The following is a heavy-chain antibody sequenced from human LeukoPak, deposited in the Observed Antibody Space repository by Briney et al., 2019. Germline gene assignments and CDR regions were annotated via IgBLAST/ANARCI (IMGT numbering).Heavy chain of an antibody. D-gene: IGHD6-19*01. V-gene: IGHV1-58*02. CDR3: AAGPVRGGYYYMDV. CDR2: IVVGSGNT. CDR1: GFTFTSSA. Sequence: GTSVKVSCKASGFTFTSSAMQWLRQARGQRLEWIGWIVVGSGNTNYAQKFQERVTITRDMSTSTAYMELSSLRSEDTAVYYCAAGPVRGGYYYMDVWGKGTTVTVSS. J-gene: IGHJ6*03.